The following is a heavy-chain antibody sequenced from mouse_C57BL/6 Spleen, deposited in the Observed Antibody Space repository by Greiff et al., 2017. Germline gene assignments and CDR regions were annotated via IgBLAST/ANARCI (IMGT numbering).Heavy chain of an antibody. Sequence: VQLQQSGAELVKPGASVKLSCTASGFNINDYYMHWVKQRPEQGLEWIGRIDPEDGETKYAPKFQGKATLTADTSSNTAYLQLSSLTSEGTAVYYCARGGSSYGYFDVWGTGTTVTVSS. CDR3: ARGGSSYGYFDV. D-gene: IGHD1-1*01. CDR1: GFNINDYY. J-gene: IGHJ1*03. V-gene: IGHV14-2*01. CDR2: IDPEDGET.